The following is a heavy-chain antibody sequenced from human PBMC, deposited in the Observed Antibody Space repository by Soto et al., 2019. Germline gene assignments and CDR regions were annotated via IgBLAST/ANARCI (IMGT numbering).Heavy chain of an antibody. CDR3: ARESIAARPSGFDY. Sequence: SQTLSLTFAISGDSVSSNSAAWNCISQSPSRGLEWLGRTYYRSKWYNDYAVSVKSRITINPDTSKNQFSLQLNSVTPEDTAVYYCARESIAARPSGFDYWGQGTLVTVSS. J-gene: IGHJ4*02. V-gene: IGHV6-1*01. CDR1: GDSVSSNSAA. D-gene: IGHD6-6*01. CDR2: TYYRSKWYN.